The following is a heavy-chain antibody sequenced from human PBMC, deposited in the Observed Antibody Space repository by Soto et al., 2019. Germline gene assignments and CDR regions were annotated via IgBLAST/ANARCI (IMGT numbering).Heavy chain of an antibody. CDR1: GFTFSSYA. J-gene: IGHJ4*02. CDR2: ISGGGETT. Sequence: EVQLLESGGGLVQPGGSLRLSCAASGFTFSSYAMWWVRQAPGKGLECVSAISGGGETTYYADSVKGRFTISRDNSKNTLYLKMNSLRAEDTDVYYCAFNSGSGSYYFDYWGQGTLVTVSS. D-gene: IGHD3-10*01. V-gene: IGHV3-23*01. CDR3: AFNSGSGSYYFDY.